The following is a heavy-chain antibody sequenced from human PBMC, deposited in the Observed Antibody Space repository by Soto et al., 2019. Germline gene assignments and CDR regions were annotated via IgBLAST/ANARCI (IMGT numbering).Heavy chain of an antibody. CDR1: GFTFSTYW. D-gene: IGHD2-15*01. V-gene: IGHV3-7*05. J-gene: IGHJ5*02. Sequence: GGSLRLSCAASGFTFSTYWMSWVRQAPGKGLEWVANIKQDGSEKYYVDSVKGRFTISRDNAKNSLYLQMNSLRAEDTAVYYCARDGCSGGSCLSDQNWFDPWGQGTLVTVSS. CDR2: IKQDGSEK. CDR3: ARDGCSGGSCLSDQNWFDP.